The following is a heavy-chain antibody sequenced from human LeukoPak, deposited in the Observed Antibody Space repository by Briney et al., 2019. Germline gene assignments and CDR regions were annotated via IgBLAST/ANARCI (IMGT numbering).Heavy chain of an antibody. CDR2: IYSGGST. CDR3: ARGVLRYFDWLPWEDYYMDV. D-gene: IGHD3-9*01. J-gene: IGHJ6*03. Sequence: PSETLSLTCTVSGGSISSYYWSWIRQPPGKGLEWVSVIYSGGSTYYADSVKGRFTISRDNPKNTLYLQMNSLRAEDTAVYYCARGVLRYFDWLPWEDYYMDVWGKGTTVTVSS. V-gene: IGHV3-53*01. CDR1: GGSISSYY.